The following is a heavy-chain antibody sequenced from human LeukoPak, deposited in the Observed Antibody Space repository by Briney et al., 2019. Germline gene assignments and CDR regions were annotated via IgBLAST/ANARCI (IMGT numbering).Heavy chain of an antibody. CDR3: ARGLYSSSWYGY. J-gene: IGHJ4*02. V-gene: IGHV4-34*01. CDR1: GGSFSGYY. CDR2: INHSGST. D-gene: IGHD6-13*01. Sequence: SETLSLTCAVYGGSFSGYYWSWIRQPPGKGLEWIGEINHSGSTNYNPSLKRRVTISVDTSKNQFSLKLSSVTAADTAVYYCARGLYSSSWYGYWGQGTLVTVSS.